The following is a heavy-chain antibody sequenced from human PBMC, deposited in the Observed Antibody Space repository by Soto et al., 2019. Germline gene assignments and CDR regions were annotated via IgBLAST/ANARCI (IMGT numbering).Heavy chain of an antibody. CDR1: GFTFGSYA. D-gene: IGHD3-16*02. Sequence: GGSLRLSCAASGFTFGSYAMSWVRQAPGKGLEWVSAISGSGGSTYYADSVKGRFTISRDNSKNTLYLQMNSLRAEDTAVYYCAKMGDYIWGSYRSPPYYFDYWGQGTLVTVSS. J-gene: IGHJ4*02. CDR2: ISGSGGST. CDR3: AKMGDYIWGSYRSPPYYFDY. V-gene: IGHV3-23*01.